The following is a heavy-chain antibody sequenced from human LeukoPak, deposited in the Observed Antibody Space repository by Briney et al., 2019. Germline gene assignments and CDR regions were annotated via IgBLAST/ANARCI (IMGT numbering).Heavy chain of an antibody. V-gene: IGHV3-15*07. J-gene: IGHJ5*02. CDR1: GFTFSNAW. CDR2: IRSNTDGGTI. D-gene: IGHD3-22*01. Sequence: GGSLRLSCATSGFTFSNAWMNWVRQAPGKGLEWVGRIRSNTDGGTIDYAAPVKGRFTLSRDDSKTTLYLQMNSLQTEDTAVYYCATDFYDSTWGQGTLVTVSS. CDR3: ATDFYDST.